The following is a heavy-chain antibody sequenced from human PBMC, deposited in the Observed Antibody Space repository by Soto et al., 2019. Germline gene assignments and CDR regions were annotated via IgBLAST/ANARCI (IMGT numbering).Heavy chain of an antibody. CDR2: IYYSGST. J-gene: IGHJ3*02. CDR3: ARSHPTVTTKGAFDI. V-gene: IGHV4-31*03. CDR1: GGSISSGGYY. Sequence: QVQLQESGPGLVKPSQTLSLTCTVSGGSISSGGYYWSWIRQHPGKGLEWIGYIYYSGSTYYNPSLKSRVTISVDTSKNQFSLKLSSVTAADTAVHYCARSHPTVTTKGAFDIWGQGTMVTVSS. D-gene: IGHD4-17*01.